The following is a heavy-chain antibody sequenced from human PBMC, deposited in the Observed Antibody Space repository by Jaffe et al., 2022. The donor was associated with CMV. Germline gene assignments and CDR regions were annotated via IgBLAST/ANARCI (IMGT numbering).Heavy chain of an antibody. Sequence: EVQLLESGGGLVQPGGSLRLSCAASGFTFSSYAMSWVRQAPGKGLEWVSAISGSGGSTYYADSVKGRFTISRDNSKNTLYLQMNSLRAEDTAVYYCANDGYSSGWYVDPNGGFDYWGQGTLVTVSS. CDR3: ANDGYSSGWYVDPNGGFDY. J-gene: IGHJ4*02. CDR2: ISGSGGST. D-gene: IGHD6-19*01. CDR1: GFTFSSYA. V-gene: IGHV3-23*01.